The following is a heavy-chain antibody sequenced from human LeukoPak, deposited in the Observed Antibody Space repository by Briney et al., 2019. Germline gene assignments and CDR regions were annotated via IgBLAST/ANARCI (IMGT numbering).Heavy chain of an antibody. CDR1: GFTFSSYS. Sequence: PGGSLRLSCAASGFTFSSYSMSWVRQAPGKGLEWVSSISSSSYIYYADSVKGRFTISRDNAKNSLYLQMNSLRAEDTAVYYCARELWFGEFHDAFDIWGQGTMVTVSS. CDR2: ISSSSYI. J-gene: IGHJ3*02. V-gene: IGHV3-21*01. CDR3: ARELWFGEFHDAFDI. D-gene: IGHD3-10*01.